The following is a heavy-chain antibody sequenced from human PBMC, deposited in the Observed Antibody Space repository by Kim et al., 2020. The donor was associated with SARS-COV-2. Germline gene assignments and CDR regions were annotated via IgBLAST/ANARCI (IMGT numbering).Heavy chain of an antibody. V-gene: IGHV3-30*18. CDR3: AKDGGRGYCSTTSCPGDYGMDV. CDR1: GFTFTSYG. CDR2: MSYDRNNK. J-gene: IGHJ6*02. D-gene: IGHD2-2*01. Sequence: GGSLRLSCAASGFTFTSYGMHWVRQAPGKGLEWVAVMSYDRNNKYYADSVKGRFTISRDNSKNTLYLQMNSLRAEDTAVYYCAKDGGRGYCSTTSCPGDYGMDVWGQGTTVTVSS.